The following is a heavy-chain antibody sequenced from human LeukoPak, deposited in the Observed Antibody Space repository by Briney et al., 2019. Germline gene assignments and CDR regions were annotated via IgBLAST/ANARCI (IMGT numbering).Heavy chain of an antibody. Sequence: SETLSLTCTVSGDSISGSSYYWGWIRQPPGKGLESIGSIYYSGRTYYSPSLKSRVTISVDTSKNQFSLKLSSVTAADTAVYYCARGEVTNEENLWGQGTLVTVSS. V-gene: IGHV4-39*01. CDR3: ARGEVTNEENL. D-gene: IGHD2-8*01. CDR1: GDSISGSSYY. CDR2: IYYSGRT. J-gene: IGHJ4*02.